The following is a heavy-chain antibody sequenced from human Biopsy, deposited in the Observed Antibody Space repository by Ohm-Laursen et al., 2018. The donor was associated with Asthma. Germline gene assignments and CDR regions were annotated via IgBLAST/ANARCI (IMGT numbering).Heavy chain of an antibody. J-gene: IGHJ3*02. CDR2: VSSDGHNK. Sequence: RSLRLSCAASGFVFSQCGMHWVRQGPGKGLEWVALVSSDGHNKYYEDSVKGRFSISRDNSRNRLYLEINRLTVEDSAVYFCARQSGQDYGGRSAFDTWGQGTKVAVSS. V-gene: IGHV3-30*03. CDR1: GFVFSQCG. D-gene: IGHD4-23*01. CDR3: ARQSGQDYGGRSAFDT.